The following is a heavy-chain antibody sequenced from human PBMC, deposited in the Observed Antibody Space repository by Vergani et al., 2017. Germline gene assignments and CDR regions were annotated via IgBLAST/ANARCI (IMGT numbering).Heavy chain of an antibody. CDR1: GYTFTGYY. J-gene: IGHJ6*03. CDR2: INPNSGGT. D-gene: IGHD2/OR15-2a*01. Sequence: QVQLVQSGAEVKKPGASVKVSCKASGYTFTGYYMHWVRQAPGQGLEWMGWINPNSGGTNYAQKFQGRVTMTRDTSISTAYMELSRLRSDDTAVYYCARGHYVPVKYYYYYMDVWGKGTTVTVSS. CDR3: ARGHYVPVKYYYYYMDV. V-gene: IGHV1-2*02.